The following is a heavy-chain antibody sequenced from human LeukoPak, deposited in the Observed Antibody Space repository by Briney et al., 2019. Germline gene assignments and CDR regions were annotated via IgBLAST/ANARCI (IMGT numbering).Heavy chain of an antibody. V-gene: IGHV3-30*09. Sequence: PGGSLRLSCAASGFPFSNYAIHWVRQAPDKGMEWVALISYDGSKESYADSVKGRFATSRDNSKNTLSLQMNSLRTEDTAVYYCAREGTYFYASGSYQGYCFDHWGQGTPVTVSS. CDR3: AREGTYFYASGSYQGYCFDH. D-gene: IGHD3-10*01. CDR1: GFPFSNYA. J-gene: IGHJ4*02. CDR2: ISYDGSKE.